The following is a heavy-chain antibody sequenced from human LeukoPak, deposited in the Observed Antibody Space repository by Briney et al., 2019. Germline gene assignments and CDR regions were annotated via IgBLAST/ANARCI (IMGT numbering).Heavy chain of an antibody. CDR3: AKDHGSWYVSELYFDY. D-gene: IGHD6-13*01. V-gene: IGHV3-23*01. CDR1: GFTFSSYA. Sequence: GGSLRLSCAASGFTFSSYAMSWVRQAPGKGLEWVSTISGSGGSTYYADSVKGRFTISRDNSKNTLYLQMNSLRAEDTAVYYCAKDHGSWYVSELYFDYWGQGTLVTVSS. CDR2: ISGSGGST. J-gene: IGHJ4*02.